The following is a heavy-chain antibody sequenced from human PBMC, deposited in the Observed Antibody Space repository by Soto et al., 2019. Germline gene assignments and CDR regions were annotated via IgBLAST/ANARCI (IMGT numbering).Heavy chain of an antibody. CDR1: GFNFATSA. V-gene: IGHV1-58*01. D-gene: IGHD3-10*02. J-gene: IGHJ4*02. Sequence: QRQLVQSGPEVKKPGTSVKVSCKTSGFNFATSAVQWVRQARGQRPEWIGWIVVGSENRAYAQGFKERVTITRDMSTSTVYMELSSLESEDTAVYYCAAEMFSGAPWVDWGQGSLVTVSS. CDR3: AAEMFSGAPWVD. CDR2: IVVGSENR.